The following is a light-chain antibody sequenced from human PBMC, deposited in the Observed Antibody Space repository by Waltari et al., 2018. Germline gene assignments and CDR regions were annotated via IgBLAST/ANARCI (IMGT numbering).Light chain of an antibody. CDR3: DSYTSTSSLPYV. Sequence: QSALTQPASVSGSPGQSITISCIGTSSDVGGYKYVSWYQQSPGKAPKLIIDEANNRPSGVSNRFPGSKSGNTASLTISGLQPEDEAAYFCDSYTSTSSLPYVFGAGTKVTVL. CDR1: SSDVGGYKY. V-gene: IGLV2-14*01. CDR2: EAN. J-gene: IGLJ1*01.